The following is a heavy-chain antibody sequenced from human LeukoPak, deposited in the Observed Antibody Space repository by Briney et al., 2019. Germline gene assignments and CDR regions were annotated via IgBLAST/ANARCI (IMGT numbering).Heavy chain of an antibody. Sequence: SETLSLTCTVSGGSISSYYWSWIRQPPGKGLEWIGYIYYSGSTNYNPSLKSRVTISVDTSKNQFSLKLSSVTAAGTAVYYCARDGITGWFDPWGQGTLVTVSS. D-gene: IGHD1-20*01. V-gene: IGHV4-59*01. CDR1: GGSISSYY. CDR3: ARDGITGWFDP. CDR2: IYYSGST. J-gene: IGHJ5*02.